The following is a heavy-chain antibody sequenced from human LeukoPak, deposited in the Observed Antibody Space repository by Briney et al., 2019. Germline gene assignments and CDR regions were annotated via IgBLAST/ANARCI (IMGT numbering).Heavy chain of an antibody. J-gene: IGHJ5*02. D-gene: IGHD3-3*01. CDR3: ARVVVEVGNFWSGYSPRLNWFDP. Sequence: ASVKVSCKASGYTFTSYGISWVRQAPGQGLEWMGWISAYNGNTNYAQKLQGRVTMTTDTSTSTAYMELRSLRSDNTAVYYCARVVVEVGNFWSGYSPRLNWFDPWGQGTLVTVSS. V-gene: IGHV1-18*01. CDR2: ISAYNGNT. CDR1: GYTFTSYG.